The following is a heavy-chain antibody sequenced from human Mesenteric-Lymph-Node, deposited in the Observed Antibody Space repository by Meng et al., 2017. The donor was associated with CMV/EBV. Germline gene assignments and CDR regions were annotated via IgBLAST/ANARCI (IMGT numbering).Heavy chain of an antibody. V-gene: IGHV3-66*02. CDR2: IYSDTTT. D-gene: IGHD2-2*03. J-gene: IGHJ6*02. Sequence: GGSLQISCVPSGFTVSSHYMTWVRQAPGKGLEWVSSIYSDTTTYYAASVKGRFTISRDNSTNTLYRQMKSLRTEDTAVYYCARDGYWVGVGLDVWGQVTTVTVSS. CDR3: ARDGYWVGVGLDV. CDR1: GFTVSSHY.